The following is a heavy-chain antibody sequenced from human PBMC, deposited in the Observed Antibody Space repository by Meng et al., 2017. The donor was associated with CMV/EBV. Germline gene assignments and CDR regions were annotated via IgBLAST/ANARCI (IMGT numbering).Heavy chain of an antibody. CDR1: GFTFINYW. V-gene: IGHV3-7*01. CDR2: IKQDGSEK. CDR3: ARICVTGSACYHFDY. D-gene: IGHD2-15*01. J-gene: IGHJ4*02. Sequence: GESLKISCAASGFTFINYWMSWVRQAPGKGLEWVANIKQDGSEKHYVDSVKGRFTISRDDAKNSVFLQMNSLRVEDTAVYYCARICVTGSACYHFDYWGQGTLATVSS.